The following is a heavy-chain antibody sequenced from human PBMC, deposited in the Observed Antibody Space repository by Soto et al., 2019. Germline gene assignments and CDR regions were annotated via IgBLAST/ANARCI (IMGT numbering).Heavy chain of an antibody. CDR3: VRERREYPGIAAAACDD. CDR2: ISSSRSYI. D-gene: IGHD6-13*01. CDR1: GFTFSSYS. J-gene: IGHJ4*02. V-gene: IGHV3-21*04. Sequence: EVQLVESGGGLVKPGGSLRLSCAASGFTFSSYSMNWVRQAPGKGLEWVSSISSSRSYIYYADSVKGRFTISRDNAKNPLDLEMDSLGAEDTDVYYCVRERREYPGIAAAACDDWGQGTLVTVSS.